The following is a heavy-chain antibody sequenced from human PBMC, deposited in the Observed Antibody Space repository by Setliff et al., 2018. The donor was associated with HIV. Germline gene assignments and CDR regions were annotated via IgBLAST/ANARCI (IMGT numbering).Heavy chain of an antibody. V-gene: IGHV1-18*01. CDR1: GYTFTNYG. CDR3: ATLFYYDSESFSLDY. J-gene: IGHJ4*02. D-gene: IGHD3-10*01. Sequence: GASVQVSCKASGYTFTNYGITWVRQAPGQGLEWMGWITADNGNTNYAQRFKGRVTMTSDTSTSTAYMELRSLRSDDTAVYYCATLFYYDSESFSLDYWGQGMLVTVSS. CDR2: ITADNGNT.